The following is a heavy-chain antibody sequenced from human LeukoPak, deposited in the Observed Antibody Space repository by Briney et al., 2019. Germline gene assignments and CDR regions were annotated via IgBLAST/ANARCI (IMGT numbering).Heavy chain of an antibody. CDR3: ARGGGFDYSLRGDYFDY. V-gene: IGHV3-30-3*01. J-gene: IGHJ4*02. CDR2: ISYDGSNK. D-gene: IGHD3-9*01. CDR1: GFTFSSYA. Sequence: QSGGSLRLSCAASGFTFSSYAMHWVRQAPGKGLEWVAVISYDGSNKYYADSVKGRFTISRDNSKNTLYLQMNSLRAEDTAVYYCARGGGFDYSLRGDYFDYWGQGTLVTVSS.